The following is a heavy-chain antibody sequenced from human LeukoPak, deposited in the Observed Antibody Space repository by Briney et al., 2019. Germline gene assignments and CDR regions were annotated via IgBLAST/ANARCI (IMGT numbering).Heavy chain of an antibody. CDR2: ISGSGGST. V-gene: IGHV3-23*01. D-gene: IGHD6-13*01. CDR3: ARDPPYSSSWYQRYFDL. Sequence: GGSLRLSCAAAGFTFSNYAMTWVRQAPGKGLEWVSSISGSGGSTYYADSVKGRFTISRDNAKNSLYLQMNSLRAEDTAVYYCARDPPYSSSWYQRYFDLWGRGTLVTASS. J-gene: IGHJ2*01. CDR1: GFTFSNYA.